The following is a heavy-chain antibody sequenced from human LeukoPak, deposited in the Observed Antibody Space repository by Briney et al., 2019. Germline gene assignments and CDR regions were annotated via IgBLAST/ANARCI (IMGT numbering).Heavy chain of an antibody. D-gene: IGHD3-3*01. V-gene: IGHV3-74*01. Sequence: GGSLRLSCTASGFSFSGHWMHWVRQAPGKGLVWVSRLNSDGRSTYYADSVKGRFTIARDNAKNTLYMQMNSLRAEDTAVYYCARGRYYLDSWGQGTLVTVSS. CDR1: GFSFSGHW. J-gene: IGHJ4*02. CDR3: ARGRYYLDS. CDR2: LNSDGRST.